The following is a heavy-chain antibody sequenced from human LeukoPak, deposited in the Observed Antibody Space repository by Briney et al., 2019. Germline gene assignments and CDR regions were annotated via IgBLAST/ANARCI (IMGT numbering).Heavy chain of an antibody. CDR2: IYYSGST. CDR3: AREGYSSVWLGFDY. V-gene: IGHV4-39*07. CDR1: GGSISSSSYY. D-gene: IGHD6-19*01. Sequence: SETLSLTCTVSGGSISSSSYYWGWIRQPPGKGLEWIGSIYYSGSTYYNPSLKSRVTISVDTSKNQFSLELNSVTAADTAVYYCAREGYSSVWLGFDYWGQGILVSVSS. J-gene: IGHJ4*02.